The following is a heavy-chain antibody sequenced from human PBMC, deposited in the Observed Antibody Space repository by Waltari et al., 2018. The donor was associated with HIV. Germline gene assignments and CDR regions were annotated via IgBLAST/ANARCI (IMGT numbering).Heavy chain of an antibody. V-gene: IGHV3-30*02. D-gene: IGHD1-26*01. CDR2: VRYDGSQA. CDR1: GVNLNPHD. Sequence: QVHVVASGGAVVHPGGSLKSSGIAAGVNLNPHDINGVRQAPGRGLEWVAGVRYDGSQAYYGDPVKGLFLISRDKSKNAIFLEMTILRLEDTAKYHCVKDGAPGRDAIFDIWGQGTLVIVS. J-gene: IGHJ3*02. CDR3: VKDGAPGRDAIFDI.